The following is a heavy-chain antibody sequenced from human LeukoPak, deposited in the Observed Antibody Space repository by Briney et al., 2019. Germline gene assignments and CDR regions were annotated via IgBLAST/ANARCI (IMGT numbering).Heavy chain of an antibody. J-gene: IGHJ4*02. Sequence: GGSLRLSCAASGFPFNAYWMTWVRQAPGKGLEWVANIKPDGTTKFYVDSVKGRFTISRDNALNSLYLQMNSLRAEDTAIYYCARSIPYGTTWYGRSDYWGQGTLVTVSS. D-gene: IGHD6-13*01. CDR1: GFPFNAYW. CDR3: ARSIPYGTTWYGRSDY. V-gene: IGHV3-7*03. CDR2: IKPDGTTK.